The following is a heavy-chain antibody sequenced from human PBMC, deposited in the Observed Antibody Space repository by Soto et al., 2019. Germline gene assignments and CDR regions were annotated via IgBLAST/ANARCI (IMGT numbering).Heavy chain of an antibody. CDR2: IYHSGST. CDR1: GGSISSSNW. D-gene: IGHD5-12*01. V-gene: IGHV4-4*02. CDR3: ARGLRDGYNGLYFQH. Sequence: SETLSLTCAVSGGSISSSNWWSWVRQPPGKGLEWIGEIYHSGSTNYNPSLKGRVTISVDKSKNQFSLKLSSVTAADTAVYYCARGLRDGYNGLYFQHWGQGTLVTVSS. J-gene: IGHJ1*01.